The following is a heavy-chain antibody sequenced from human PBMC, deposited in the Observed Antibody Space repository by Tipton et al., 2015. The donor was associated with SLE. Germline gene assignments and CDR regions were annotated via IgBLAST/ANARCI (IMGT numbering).Heavy chain of an antibody. J-gene: IGHJ5*02. CDR3: ARGHPHIVVVIGGGWFDP. D-gene: IGHD2-21*01. CDR1: GGSFSGYY. Sequence: TLSLTCAVYGGSFSGYYWTWIRQSPGKGLEWIGEINHSGRTNYNPSLKSRVTISEDTSKNQFSLRLSSVTAADTAIYFCARGHPHIVVVIGGGWFDPWGQGTLVTVSS. V-gene: IGHV4-34*01. CDR2: INHSGRT.